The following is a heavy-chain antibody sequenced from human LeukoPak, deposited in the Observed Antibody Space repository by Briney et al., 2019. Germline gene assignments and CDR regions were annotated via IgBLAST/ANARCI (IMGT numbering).Heavy chain of an antibody. J-gene: IGHJ4*02. D-gene: IGHD6-19*01. CDR2: INAGNGNT. V-gene: IGHV1-3*01. CDR1: GYTFTSYA. Sequence: ASVKVSCKASGYTFTSYAMHWVRQAPGQRLEWMGWINAGNGNTKYSQKFQGRVTITRDTSASTAYMELSSLRSEDTAVYYCAREDGSGWYTRYFDYWGQGTLVTVSS. CDR3: AREDGSGWYTRYFDY.